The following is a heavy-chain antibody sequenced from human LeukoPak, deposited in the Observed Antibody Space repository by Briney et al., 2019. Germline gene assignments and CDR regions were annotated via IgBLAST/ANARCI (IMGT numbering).Heavy chain of an antibody. Sequence: GGSLRLSCAASGFTFSTYWVSWVRQAPGKGLEGVANIKEDGSEKNYVDSVKGRFTISRDNAKNTLYLQMNSLRADDTAVYYCATYSSDFGRLDPWGQGTQVTVSS. CDR2: IKEDGSEK. CDR3: ATYSSDFGRLDP. V-gene: IGHV3-7*01. CDR1: GFTFSTYW. D-gene: IGHD3-22*01. J-gene: IGHJ5*02.